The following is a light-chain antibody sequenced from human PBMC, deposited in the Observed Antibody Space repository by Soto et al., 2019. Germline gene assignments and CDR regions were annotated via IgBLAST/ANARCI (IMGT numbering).Light chain of an antibody. J-gene: IGKJ2*01. CDR1: QTINNNY. V-gene: IGKV3-20*01. Sequence: IVLTQSPGTLSLSRGERATLFCKASQTINNNYVAWYQQRVGQAPRLLIYGASNRATGIPDRFSGSGSGTDFTLTISRLEPEDFAVYSCQQYGTFPYVFGQGTKLEIK. CDR2: GAS. CDR3: QQYGTFPYV.